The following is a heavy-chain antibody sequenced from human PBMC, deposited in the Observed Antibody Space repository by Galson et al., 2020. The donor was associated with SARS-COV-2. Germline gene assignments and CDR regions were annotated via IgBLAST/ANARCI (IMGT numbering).Heavy chain of an antibody. D-gene: IGHD2-15*01. J-gene: IGHJ5*02. CDR3: ARGMRRGGNWMIWFDP. CDR1: GYSFTSYW. V-gene: IGHV5-51*01. Sequence: KIGESLKISCKGSGYSFTSYWIGWVRQMPGKGLEWMGIIYPGDSDTRYSPSFQGQVTISADKSISTAYLQWSSLKASDTAMYYCARGMRRGGNWMIWFDPWGQGTLVTVSS. CDR2: IYPGDSDT.